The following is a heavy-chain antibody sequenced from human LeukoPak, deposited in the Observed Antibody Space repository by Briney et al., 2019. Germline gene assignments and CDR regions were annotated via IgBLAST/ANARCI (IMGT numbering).Heavy chain of an antibody. Sequence: SETLSLTCAVFGGSITTGNWWNWVRQSPGKGLEWIGEIYPGGHTNYNPSFKSRVTISVDRSKNQFSLKLSSVTAADTAVYYCARVGIVVVPAVYMDVWGKGTTVTVSS. J-gene: IGHJ6*03. V-gene: IGHV4-4*02. D-gene: IGHD2-2*01. CDR1: GGSITTGNW. CDR2: IYPGGHT. CDR3: ARVGIVVVPAVYMDV.